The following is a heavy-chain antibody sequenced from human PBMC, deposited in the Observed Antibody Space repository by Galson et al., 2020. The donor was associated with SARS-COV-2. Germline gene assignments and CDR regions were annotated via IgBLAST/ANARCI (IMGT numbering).Heavy chain of an antibody. V-gene: IGHV2-70*11. CDR2: IDWDDDK. D-gene: IGHD6-19*01. J-gene: IGHJ4*02. CDR1: GFSLSTSGMC. CDR3: ARIRGSGWYFGY. Sequence: SGPTLVKPTQTLTLTCTFSGFSLSTSGMCVSWIRQPPGKTLEWLARIDWDDDKYYSTSLKTRLTISKDTYKNQVVLTMTNMDPVDTATYYWARIRGSGWYFGYWVQGTLVTVSA.